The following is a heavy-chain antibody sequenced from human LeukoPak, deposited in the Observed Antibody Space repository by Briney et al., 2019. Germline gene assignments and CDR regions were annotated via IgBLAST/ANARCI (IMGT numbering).Heavy chain of an antibody. J-gene: IGHJ4*02. CDR1: GFTFSSYA. CDR2: ISGSGGST. V-gene: IGHV3-23*01. Sequence: GGSLRLSCAASGFTFSSYAMSWVRQALGKGLEWVSAISGSGGSTYYADSVKGRFTISRDNSKNTLYLQMNSLRAEDTAVYYCAKSYRTTNVIVVPYFDYWGQGTLVTVSS. CDR3: AKSYRTTNVIVVPYFDY. D-gene: IGHD3-22*01.